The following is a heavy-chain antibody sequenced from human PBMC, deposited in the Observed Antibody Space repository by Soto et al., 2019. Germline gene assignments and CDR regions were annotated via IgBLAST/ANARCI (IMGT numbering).Heavy chain of an antibody. CDR2: ISSSSSTI. D-gene: IGHD1-26*01. CDR3: ARGQWYLLSSYVYY. CDR1: GFTFSSYS. J-gene: IGHJ4*02. V-gene: IGHV3-48*02. Sequence: EVQLVESGGGLVQPGGSLRLSCAASGFTFSSYSMNWVRQAPGKGLEWVSYISSSSSTIYYAASVKGRFTISRDNAKNSLYLQVNSVRDEDTAVYYCARGQWYLLSSYVYYWGQETLFTVSS.